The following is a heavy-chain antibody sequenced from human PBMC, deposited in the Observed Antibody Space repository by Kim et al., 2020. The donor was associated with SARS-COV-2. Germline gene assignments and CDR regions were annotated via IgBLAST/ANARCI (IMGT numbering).Heavy chain of an antibody. V-gene: IGHV3-7*03. CDR3: AKVGSIC. D-gene: IGHD2-15*01. Sequence: GGSLRLSCAASGFTFSSYWMNWVRHAPGKGLEWVANTREDGSDKYYVDSVRGRFTISRDNAKNSLYLQMNSLRAEDTAVYYCAKVGSICWGQGNLVTVSS. CDR1: GFTFSSYW. J-gene: IGHJ4*02. CDR2: TREDGSDK.